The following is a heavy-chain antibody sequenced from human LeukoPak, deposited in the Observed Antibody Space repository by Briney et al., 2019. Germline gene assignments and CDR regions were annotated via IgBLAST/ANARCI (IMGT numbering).Heavy chain of an antibody. CDR1: GGSISSGGYY. Sequence: SETLSLTCTVSGGSISSGGYYWSWFRQHPGKGLEWIGYIYYSGSTYYNPSLKSRVTISVDTSKNQFSLKLSSVTAADTAVYYCARANWLLPPWRFPAFDYWGQGTLVTVSS. J-gene: IGHJ4*02. CDR2: IYYSGST. V-gene: IGHV4-31*03. D-gene: IGHD3-9*01. CDR3: ARANWLLPPWRFPAFDY.